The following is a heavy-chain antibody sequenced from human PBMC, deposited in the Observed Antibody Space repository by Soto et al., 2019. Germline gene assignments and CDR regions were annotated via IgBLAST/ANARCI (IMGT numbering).Heavy chain of an antibody. D-gene: IGHD3-10*01. J-gene: IGHJ4*02. CDR1: GGSISSSSYY. V-gene: IGHV4-39*01. Sequence: SETLSLTCTVSGGSISSSSYYWGWIRQPPGKGLEWIGSIYYSGSTYYNPSLKSRVTISVDTSKNQFSLKLNSMTAADTAMYYCARHNYGSGSTYFDYWGQGTLVTVSS. CDR3: ARHNYGSGSTYFDY. CDR2: IYYSGST.